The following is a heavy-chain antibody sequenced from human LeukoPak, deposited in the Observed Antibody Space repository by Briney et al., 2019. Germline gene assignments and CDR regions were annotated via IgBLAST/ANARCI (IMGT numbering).Heavy chain of an antibody. CDR1: GGSISSSSYY. CDR3: ARGQNAVWFDP. Sequence: PSETLSLTCTVSGGSISSSSYYWGWIRQPPGKGLEWIGSIYYSGSTYYNPSLKSRVNISVDTSKNQFSLKLRSVTAADTAVYYCARGQNAVWFDPWGQGTLVTVSS. J-gene: IGHJ5*02. D-gene: IGHD2-2*01. CDR2: IYYSGST. V-gene: IGHV4-39*01.